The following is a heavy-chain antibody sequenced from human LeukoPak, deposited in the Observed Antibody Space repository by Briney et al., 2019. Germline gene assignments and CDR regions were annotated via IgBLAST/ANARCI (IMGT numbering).Heavy chain of an antibody. D-gene: IGHD7-27*01. CDR1: GFTFCRYS. CDR3: ARELAGGSFDY. Sequence: GGSLRVSCAAPGFTFCRYSMNWVREAPGGGVGLFSSFIISSTYIYYAYSVNLPFTISIDNAKNLLYLQMNSLRAEDTAVYYCARELAGGSFDYWGQGTLVTVSS. CDR2: FIISSTYI. J-gene: IGHJ4*02. V-gene: IGHV3-21*01.